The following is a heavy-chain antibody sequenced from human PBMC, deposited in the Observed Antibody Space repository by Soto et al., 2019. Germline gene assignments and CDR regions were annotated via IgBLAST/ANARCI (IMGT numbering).Heavy chain of an antibody. CDR1: GYSFAGYW. V-gene: IGHV5-10-1*01. D-gene: IGHD2-15*01. J-gene: IGHJ6*02. CDR3: ARRHCSGDSCYHYGMDV. CDR2: IDPSDSQT. Sequence: GESLKISCNGSGYSFAGYWITWVRQKPCKGLEWMGRIDPSDSQTYYSPSFRGHVTISVTKSITTVFLQWSSLRASDTAMYYCARRHCSGDSCYHYGMDVWGQGATVTVSS.